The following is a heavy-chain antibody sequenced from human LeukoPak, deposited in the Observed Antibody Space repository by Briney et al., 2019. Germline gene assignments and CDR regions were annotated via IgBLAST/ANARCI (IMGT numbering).Heavy chain of an antibody. CDR3: ARADSRGFYAFDY. CDR2: IYDSGST. J-gene: IGHJ4*02. D-gene: IGHD3-22*01. V-gene: IGHV4-4*02. Sequence: SGTLSLTCAVSGGSISSSNWWSWVRQPPGKGLEWIGEIYDSGSTNYNPSLESRVTMSVDKSKNQFSLTLRSVTAADTAVYYCARADSRGFYAFDYWGQGTLVPVSS. CDR1: GGSISSSNW.